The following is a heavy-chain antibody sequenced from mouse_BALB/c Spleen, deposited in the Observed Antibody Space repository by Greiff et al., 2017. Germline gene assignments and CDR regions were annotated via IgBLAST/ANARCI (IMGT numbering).Heavy chain of an antibody. J-gene: IGHJ4*01. D-gene: IGHD1-1*01. CDR1: GYTFTSYV. CDR3: ARSPYYYGSSDGAMDY. Sequence: QLKQSGPELVKPGASVKMSCKASGYTFTSYVMHWVKQKPGQGLEWIGYINPYNDGTKYNEKFKGKATLTSDKSSSTAYMELSSLTSEDSAVYYCARSPYYYGSSDGAMDYWGQGTSVTVAS. CDR2: INPYNDGT. V-gene: IGHV1-14*01.